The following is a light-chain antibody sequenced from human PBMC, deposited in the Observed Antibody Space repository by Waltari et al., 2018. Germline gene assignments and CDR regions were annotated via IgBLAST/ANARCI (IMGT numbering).Light chain of an antibody. CDR3: AAWDDNLRLWV. CDR1: SSDIGSNY. Sequence: QSVVTQPPSASGAPGQRATIPCSGSSSDIGSNYVSWFQQIPGTAPKLLIYRNNRRPSGVPDRFSGSKSGTSASLAISGLRSEDETDYYCAAWDDNLRLWVFGGGTMLTVL. CDR2: RNN. V-gene: IGLV1-47*01. J-gene: IGLJ3*02.